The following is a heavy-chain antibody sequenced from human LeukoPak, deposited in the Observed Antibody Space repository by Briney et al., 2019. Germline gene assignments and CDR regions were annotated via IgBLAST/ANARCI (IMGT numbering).Heavy chain of an antibody. CDR3: ARVVGYCSSTSCYGAYYYYYMDV. Sequence: SETLSLTCTVSGGSISSYYWSWIRQPAGKGLEWIGRIYTSGSTNYSPSLKGRVTMSVDTSKNQFSLKLSSVTAADTAVYYCARVVGYCSSTSCYGAYYYYYMDVWGKGATVTVSS. CDR2: IYTSGST. CDR1: GGSISSYY. V-gene: IGHV4-4*07. D-gene: IGHD2-2*01. J-gene: IGHJ6*03.